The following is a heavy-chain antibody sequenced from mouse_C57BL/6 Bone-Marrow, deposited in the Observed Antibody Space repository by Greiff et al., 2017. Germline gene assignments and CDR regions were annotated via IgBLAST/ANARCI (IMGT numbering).Heavy chain of an antibody. J-gene: IGHJ2*01. CDR2: LDPNRGGT. CDR1: GYTFTSYW. D-gene: IGHD1-1*01. Sequence: QFQLQQPGAELVKPGASVKLSCKASGYTFTSYWMHWVKQRPGRGLEWIGRLDPNRGGTKYNEKFKSKATLTVDKPSSTAYMQRSSLTSEDSAVYYCAIYGSSFFDYWGQGTTLTVSS. CDR3: AIYGSSFFDY. V-gene: IGHV1-72*01.